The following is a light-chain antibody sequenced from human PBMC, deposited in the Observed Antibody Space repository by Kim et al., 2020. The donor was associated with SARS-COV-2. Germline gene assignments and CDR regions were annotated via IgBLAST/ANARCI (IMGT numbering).Light chain of an antibody. V-gene: IGKV3-20*01. Sequence: SPGERATLSCRASQSVSSSYLAWYQQKPGQAPRLLIYGASSRATGIPDSFSGSGSGTDFTLTISRLEPEDFAVYYCQQYGSSLLTFGGGTKVDIK. CDR2: GAS. J-gene: IGKJ4*01. CDR1: QSVSSSY. CDR3: QQYGSSLLT.